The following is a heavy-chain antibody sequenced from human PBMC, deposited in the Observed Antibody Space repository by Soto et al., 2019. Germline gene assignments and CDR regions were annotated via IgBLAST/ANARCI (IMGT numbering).Heavy chain of an antibody. CDR1: GYTFINYY. D-gene: IGHD6-13*01. CDR3: ARDLAAGDL. J-gene: IGHJ5*02. Sequence: GASVKVSCKASGYTFINYYIHWVRQAPGQGLEWMAIINPIGGSTNYAQEFQGRVTLTSDTSTSTVYMELSSLRFEDTALFYCARDLAAGDLWGQGTLVTAPQ. CDR2: INPIGGST. V-gene: IGHV1-46*01.